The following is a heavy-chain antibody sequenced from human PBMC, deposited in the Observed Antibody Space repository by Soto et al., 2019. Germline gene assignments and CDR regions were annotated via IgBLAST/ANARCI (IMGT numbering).Heavy chain of an antibody. CDR1: GFTFSSYW. D-gene: IGHD3-3*02. CDR2: INSDGSST. J-gene: IGHJ4*02. Sequence: LRLSCAASGFTFSSYWMHWVRQAPGNGLVLVSRINSDGSSTSYAGSVKGRCTISRDNAKNTLYLQMNSLRVEDTAVYYCARSPFLECNWAQGTLVTASS. V-gene: IGHV3-74*01. CDR3: ARSPFLECN.